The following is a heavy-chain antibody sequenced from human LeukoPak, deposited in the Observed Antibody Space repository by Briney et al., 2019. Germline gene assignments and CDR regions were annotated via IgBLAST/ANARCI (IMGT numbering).Heavy chain of an antibody. J-gene: IGHJ4*02. CDR2: ISSSGSTI. CDR3: ARDLYPGY. Sequence: GGSLRPPWEAPGFTFGIFSMIWVRQAPGKGLEWVSYISSSGSTIHYADSVKGRFTISRDNAKNSLYLQMNSLRAEDTAVYYCARDLYPGYWGQGTLVTVSS. V-gene: IGHV3-48*01. CDR1: GFTFGIFS. D-gene: IGHD3-16*01.